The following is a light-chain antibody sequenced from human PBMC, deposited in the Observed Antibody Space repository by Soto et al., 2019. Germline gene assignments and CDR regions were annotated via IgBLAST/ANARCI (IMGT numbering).Light chain of an antibody. CDR2: KVS. J-gene: IGKJ1*01. CDR3: FQGTYWPPWT. CDR1: QSLVSSDGDAY. V-gene: IGKV2-30*01. Sequence: DVVMTQFPLSLAVPLGQSASISCRSGQSLVSSDGDAYLIWFHRRPGQSPRRLIYKVSNRDFGVPDRFSGSGAGTYFARTISRVEAENGGVYYCFQGTYWPPWTFGQGTKVEIK.